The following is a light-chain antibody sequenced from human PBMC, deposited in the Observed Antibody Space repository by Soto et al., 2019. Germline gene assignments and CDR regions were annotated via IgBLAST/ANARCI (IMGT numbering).Light chain of an antibody. CDR3: QQYYQWPSYT. CDR1: QSVGSN. Sequence: EIVMTQSPLTLSASPGERAIFSCRASQSVGSNIARYQQKPGQSPRLLVYDASTRATAIPARFSGSGSGTESTLTINTLQPEDFAVYYCQQYYQWPSYTFGQGTKVDIK. V-gene: IGKV3-15*01. CDR2: DAS. J-gene: IGKJ2*01.